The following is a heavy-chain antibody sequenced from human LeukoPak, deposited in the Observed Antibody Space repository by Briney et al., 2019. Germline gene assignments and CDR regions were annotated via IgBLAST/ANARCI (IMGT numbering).Heavy chain of an antibody. Sequence: ASVKVSCKVSGYTLTELSMHWVRQAPGKGLEWMGGFDPEDGETIYAQKFQGRVTMTEDTSTDTAYMELSSLRSEDTAVYYCATVAYSSSSQGHFDYWGQGTLVTVSS. J-gene: IGHJ4*02. CDR3: ATVAYSSSSQGHFDY. D-gene: IGHD6-13*01. V-gene: IGHV1-24*01. CDR2: FDPEDGET. CDR1: GYTLTELS.